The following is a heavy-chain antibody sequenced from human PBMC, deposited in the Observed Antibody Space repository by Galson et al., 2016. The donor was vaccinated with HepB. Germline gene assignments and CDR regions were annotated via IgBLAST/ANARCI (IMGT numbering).Heavy chain of an antibody. CDR2: IWYDGSGE. Sequence: SLRLSCAVSGLSFSNYGMHWVRQAPGKGLEWVAVIWYDGSGEHYADSVKGRFTISRDNSKNTLYLQMNSLRAEDTAVYYCARGGMAGEVSWGQGALVTVSS. CDR1: GLSFSNYG. V-gene: IGHV3-33*01. CDR3: ARGGMAGEVS. J-gene: IGHJ5*02. D-gene: IGHD6-13*01.